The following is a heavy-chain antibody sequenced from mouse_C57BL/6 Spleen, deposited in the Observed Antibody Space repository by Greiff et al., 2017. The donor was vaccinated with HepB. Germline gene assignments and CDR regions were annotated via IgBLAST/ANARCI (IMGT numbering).Heavy chain of an antibody. CDR1: GYTFTDYE. J-gene: IGHJ2*01. CDR2: IDPETGGT. CDR3: TRRVFDY. Sequence: VKLQESGAELVRPGASVTLSCKASGYTFTDYEMHWVKQTPVHGLEWIGAIDPETGGTAYNQKFKGKAILTADKSSSTAYMELRSLTSEDSAVYYCTRRVFDYWGQGTTLTVSS. V-gene: IGHV1-15*01.